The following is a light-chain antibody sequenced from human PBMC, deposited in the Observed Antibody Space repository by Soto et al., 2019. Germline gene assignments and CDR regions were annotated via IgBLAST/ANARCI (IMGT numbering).Light chain of an antibody. CDR3: QQYNNWPRAT. V-gene: IGKV3-15*01. Sequence: EIGMTQSPATLSVSPGERATLSCRASQSITRNLTWYQQKPGQAPRLLMFRTSSRATGFPARFSGSGSGTEFNLTVISLQSEDFGVYYCQQYNNWPRATFGGGTKVEI. J-gene: IGKJ4*02. CDR1: QSITRN. CDR2: RTS.